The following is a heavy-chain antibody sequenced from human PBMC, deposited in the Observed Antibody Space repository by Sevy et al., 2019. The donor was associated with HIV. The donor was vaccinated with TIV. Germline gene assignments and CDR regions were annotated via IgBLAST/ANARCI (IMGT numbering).Heavy chain of an antibody. Sequence: GSLRLSCAASGFTFSSYSMNWVRQAPGKGLEWVSSISSSSSYIYYADSVKGRFTISRDNAKNSLYLQMNSLRAEDTAVYYCARASEQWLAFDYWGQGTLVTVSS. V-gene: IGHV3-21*01. CDR2: ISSSSSYI. D-gene: IGHD6-19*01. CDR3: ARASEQWLAFDY. J-gene: IGHJ4*02. CDR1: GFTFSSYS.